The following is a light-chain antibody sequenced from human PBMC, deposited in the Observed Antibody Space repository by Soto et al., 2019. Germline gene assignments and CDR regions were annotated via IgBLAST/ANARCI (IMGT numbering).Light chain of an antibody. V-gene: IGKV1-5*01. J-gene: IGKJ4*01. CDR3: QQYDNSPLT. CDR1: QSISSW. Sequence: DIQMTQSPSTLSASVGDRVTITCRASQSISSWLAWYQQKPGKAPKLLIYDASSLESGVPSRFSASGSGTDFTLTISRPEPEDFAVYYCQQYDNSPLTFGGGTKVDIK. CDR2: DAS.